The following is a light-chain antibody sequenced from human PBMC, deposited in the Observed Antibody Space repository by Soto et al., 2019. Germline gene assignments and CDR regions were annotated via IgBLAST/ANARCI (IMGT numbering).Light chain of an antibody. CDR1: QSVGSY. Sequence: ETVLTQSPATLSLSPGQRATFSCRASQSVGSYLAWYQQKPGQAPRLLIYDASNRATGIPARCSGSGSRTDFTLTSTSLGGEDFAVYFCQQRTGWTLTFGEGTKWEI. V-gene: IGKV3-11*01. J-gene: IGKJ4*01. CDR2: DAS. CDR3: QQRTGWTLT.